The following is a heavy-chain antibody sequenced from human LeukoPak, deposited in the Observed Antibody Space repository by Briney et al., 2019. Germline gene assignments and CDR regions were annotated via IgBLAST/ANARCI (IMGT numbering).Heavy chain of an antibody. D-gene: IGHD2-2*01. CDR1: DYTFTTYG. CDR3: ASRYCSSSTSCYAEDAFDI. J-gene: IGHJ3*02. V-gene: IGHV1-18*01. Sequence: ASVKVSCKASDYTFTTYGMSWVRQAPGQGLEWMGWINAYNDNTNYAQKLQGRVTMTTDTSTSTAYMELRSLRSDDTAVYYCASRYCSSSTSCYAEDAFDIWGQGTMVTVSS. CDR2: INAYNDNT.